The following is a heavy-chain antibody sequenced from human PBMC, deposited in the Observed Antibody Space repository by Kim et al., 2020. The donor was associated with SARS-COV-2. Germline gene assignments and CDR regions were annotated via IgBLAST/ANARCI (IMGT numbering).Heavy chain of an antibody. V-gene: IGHV4-34*01. CDR3: AGLEWLSTHYYYYGMDV. Sequence: LKSRVTISVATSKNQFSLKLSSVTAADTAVYYCAGLEWLSTHYYYYGMDVWGQGTTVTVSS. D-gene: IGHD3-3*01. J-gene: IGHJ6*02.